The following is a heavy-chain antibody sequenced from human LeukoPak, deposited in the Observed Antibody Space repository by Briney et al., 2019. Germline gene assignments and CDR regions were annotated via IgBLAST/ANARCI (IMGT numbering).Heavy chain of an antibody. CDR2: IYYSRST. CDR1: GGSISSYY. CDR3: ARATLSGYPYYYYGMDV. D-gene: IGHD3-3*01. V-gene: IGHV4-59*01. Sequence: SETLSLTCTVSGGSISSYYWSWIRQPPGKGLEWIGYIYYSRSTNYNPSLKSRVTISVDTSKNQFSLKLSSVTAADTAVYYCARATLSGYPYYYYGMDVWGQGTTVTVSS. J-gene: IGHJ6*02.